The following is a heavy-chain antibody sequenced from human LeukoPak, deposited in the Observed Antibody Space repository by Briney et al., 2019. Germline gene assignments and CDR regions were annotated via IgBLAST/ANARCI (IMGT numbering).Heavy chain of an antibody. Sequence: SETLSLTCTVSGDSISSNNYFWGWICQPPGKGLEWIGEISYNGNTYYNPSLKSRVTMSIDTSKNHFSLKVASVTAADTAVYYCGRHFPETGRDEQPLEYWGQGSLFTVSS. CDR1: GDSISSNNYF. CDR2: ISYNGNT. V-gene: IGHV4-39*01. D-gene: IGHD3-10*01. CDR3: GRHFPETGRDEQPLEY. J-gene: IGHJ4*02.